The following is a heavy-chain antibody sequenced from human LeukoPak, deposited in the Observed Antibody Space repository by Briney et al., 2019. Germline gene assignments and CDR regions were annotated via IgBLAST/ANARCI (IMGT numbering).Heavy chain of an antibody. CDR2: SYYSGNT. J-gene: IGHJ3*02. V-gene: IGHV4-39*01. Sequence: SETLPLTCTVSGGSMRSGTYYWDWIRQPPGKGLEWIGSSYYSGNTYYNPSLKSRVTISVDTSKKQFSLKLSSVTAADTAVYYCARRPYASGYAFDIWGQGTMVTVS. CDR1: GGSMRSGTYY. CDR3: ARRPYASGYAFDI. D-gene: IGHD3-22*01.